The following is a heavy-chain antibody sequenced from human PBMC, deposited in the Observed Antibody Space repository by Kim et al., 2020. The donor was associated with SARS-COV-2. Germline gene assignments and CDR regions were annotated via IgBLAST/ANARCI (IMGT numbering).Heavy chain of an antibody. V-gene: IGHV4-34*01. D-gene: IGHD3-3*01. Sequence: SETLSLTCAVYGGSFSGYYWSWIRQPPGKGLEWIGEINHSGSTNYNPSLKSRVTISVDTSKNQFSLKLSSVTAADTAVYYCARGHYDFWSGYFSARYYYYGMDVWGQGTTVTVSS. J-gene: IGHJ6*02. CDR2: INHSGST. CDR3: ARGHYDFWSGYFSARYYYYGMDV. CDR1: GGSFSGYY.